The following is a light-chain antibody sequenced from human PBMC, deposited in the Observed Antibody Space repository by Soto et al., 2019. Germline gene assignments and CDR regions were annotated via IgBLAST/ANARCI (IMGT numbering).Light chain of an antibody. Sequence: QSVLVQPPSVSGAPGQRVTISCTGSSSTIGAGYDVNWYQQLPGTAPKLLIFGNNNRPSGVPDRFSGSKSGTSASLTITGLRAEDEADYFCQSFDSSLTGSHVVFGRGTKLTVL. J-gene: IGLJ2*01. CDR2: GNN. CDR3: QSFDSSLTGSHVV. CDR1: SSTIGAGYD. V-gene: IGLV1-40*01.